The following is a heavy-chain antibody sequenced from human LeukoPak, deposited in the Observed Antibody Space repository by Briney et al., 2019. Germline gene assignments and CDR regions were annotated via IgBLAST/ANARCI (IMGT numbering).Heavy chain of an antibody. D-gene: IGHD6-13*01. Sequence: GGSLRLSCVASGFTVSSNYMSWVRQAPGKGLEWVSVIYSGGSTYYAGSVEGRFTISRDNSKNTLYLQMNSLRAEDTAVYYCARAVAAAGDYYYYGMDVWGQGTTVTVAS. J-gene: IGHJ6*02. V-gene: IGHV3-66*01. CDR3: ARAVAAAGDYYYYGMDV. CDR2: IYSGGST. CDR1: GFTVSSNY.